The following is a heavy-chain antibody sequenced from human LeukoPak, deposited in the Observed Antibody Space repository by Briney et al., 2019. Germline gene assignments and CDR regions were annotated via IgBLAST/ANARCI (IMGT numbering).Heavy chain of an antibody. CDR1: GFTFSSYA. D-gene: IGHD5-12*01. Sequence: GGSLRLSCAASGFTFSSYAMHWVRQAPGKGLEWVAVISYDGSKKYYADSVKGRFTISRDNSKNPLHLQMNSLRAEDTALYYCARPREDRHRGYDLGGYFDYWGQGTRVTVSS. V-gene: IGHV3-30*01. J-gene: IGHJ4*02. CDR3: ARPREDRHRGYDLGGYFDY. CDR2: ISYDGSKK.